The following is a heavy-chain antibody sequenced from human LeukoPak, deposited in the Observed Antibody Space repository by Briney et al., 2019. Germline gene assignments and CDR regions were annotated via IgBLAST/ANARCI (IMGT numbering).Heavy chain of an antibody. J-gene: IGHJ4*02. CDR2: ISWYSGSI. D-gene: IGHD2-21*02. CDR3: AKGNCGADCYPDY. CDR1: GFTFDDYA. V-gene: IGHV3-9*01. Sequence: GGSLRLSYAASGFTFDDYAMHWVRQAPGKGLEWVSGISWYSGSIAYADSVKGRFTISRDNAKNSLYLQTNSLRPEDTALYYCAKGNCGADCYPDYWGQGTLVTVSS.